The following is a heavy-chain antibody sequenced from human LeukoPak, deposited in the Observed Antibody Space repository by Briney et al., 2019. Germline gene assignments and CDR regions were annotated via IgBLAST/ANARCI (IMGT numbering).Heavy chain of an antibody. CDR3: ARGGPIVVVVSAINQYYFDY. V-gene: IGHV4-34*01. CDR1: GGSFSGYY. J-gene: IGHJ4*02. CDR2: INHSGST. D-gene: IGHD2-15*01. Sequence: SETLSLTCAVYGGSFSGYYWSWIRQPPGKGLEWIGEINHSGSTNYNPSLKSRVTISVDTSKNQFSLKLSSVTAADTAVYYCARGGPIVVVVSAINQYYFDYWGQGTLVTVSS.